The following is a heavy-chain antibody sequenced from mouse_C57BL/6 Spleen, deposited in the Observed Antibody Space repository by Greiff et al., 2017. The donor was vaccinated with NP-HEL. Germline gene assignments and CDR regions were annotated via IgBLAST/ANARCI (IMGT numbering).Heavy chain of an antibody. D-gene: IGHD1-1*01. Sequence: VQLQQSGPELVKPGASVKISCKASGYAFSSSWMNWVKQRPGKGLEWIGRIYPGAGDTNYNGKFKGKATLTADKSSSTAYMQLSSLTSEDSAVYFCARSPYYGSSYVDYWGQGTTLTVSS. CDR2: IYPGAGDT. J-gene: IGHJ2*01. CDR1: GYAFSSSW. V-gene: IGHV1-82*01. CDR3: ARSPYYGSSYVDY.